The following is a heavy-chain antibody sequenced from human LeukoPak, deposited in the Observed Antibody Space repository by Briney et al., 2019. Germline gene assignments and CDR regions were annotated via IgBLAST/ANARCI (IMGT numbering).Heavy chain of an antibody. D-gene: IGHD2-21*02. V-gene: IGHV3-21*01. CDR3: ARGYCSGDCFTLFDY. CDR2: ISSSSSYI. Sequence: PGGSLRLSCAASGFTFSSYSMNWVRQAPGKGLEWVSSISSSSSYIYYADSVKGRFTISRDNAKNSLYLQMNSLRAEDTAVYYCARGYCSGDCFTLFDYWGQGTLVTVFS. J-gene: IGHJ4*02. CDR1: GFTFSSYS.